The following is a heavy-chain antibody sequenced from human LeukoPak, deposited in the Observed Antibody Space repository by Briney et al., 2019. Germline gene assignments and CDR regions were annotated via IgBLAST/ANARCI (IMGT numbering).Heavy chain of an antibody. D-gene: IGHD3-9*01. Sequence: SETLSLTCTVSGGSISPYYWGWIRQPPGKGLEWIGSIYYSGSTYYNPSLKSRVTISVDTSKNQFSLKLSSVTAADTAVYYCARHPVLRYFDWLSWFDPWGQGTLVTVSS. CDR2: IYYSGST. V-gene: IGHV4-39*01. J-gene: IGHJ5*02. CDR1: GGSISPYY. CDR3: ARHPVLRYFDWLSWFDP.